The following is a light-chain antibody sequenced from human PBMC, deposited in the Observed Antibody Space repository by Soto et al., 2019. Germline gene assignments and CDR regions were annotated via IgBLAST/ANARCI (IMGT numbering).Light chain of an antibody. CDR2: DAS. V-gene: IGKV3-11*01. Sequence: EIVLTQSPATLSLSPGERATLSCRASQSVSSSLAWYQQKPGQTPRLLIYDASNRATGIPARFSGSGSGTGFNLTVSSLEPEDFAVYYCQQRSSWPLSFGGGTKVEIK. CDR3: QQRSSWPLS. J-gene: IGKJ4*01. CDR1: QSVSSS.